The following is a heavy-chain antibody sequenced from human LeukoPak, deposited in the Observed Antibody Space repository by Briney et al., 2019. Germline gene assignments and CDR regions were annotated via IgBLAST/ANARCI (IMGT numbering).Heavy chain of an antibody. CDR3: ARNRPGRRYCSSTSCYTAFDI. J-gene: IGHJ3*02. V-gene: IGHV1-8*03. CDR2: MNPNSGNT. Sequence: GASEKVSCKASGHTFTSYDINWVRQATGQGLEWMGWMNPNSGNTGYAQKFQGRVTITRNTSISTAYMELSSLRSEDTVVYYCARNRPGRRYCSSTSCYTAFDICGQGTMVTVSS. CDR1: GHTFTSYD. D-gene: IGHD2-2*02.